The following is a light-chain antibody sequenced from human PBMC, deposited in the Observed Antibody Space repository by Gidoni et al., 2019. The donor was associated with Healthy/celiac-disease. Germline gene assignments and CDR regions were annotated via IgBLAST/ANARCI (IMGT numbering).Light chain of an antibody. V-gene: IGKV3-20*01. J-gene: IGKJ2*01. CDR2: GAT. CDR1: PSVSSSY. Sequence: LLTQFPATLSLSPGVRATLSCRPSPSVSSSYLAWYQQKPAQAPRLLIYGATSWATGIPDRSSSSGSRTDFTLTISRLEPEDVAVYCCQQYGRSNTFGQGTRLEIK. CDR3: QQYGRSNT.